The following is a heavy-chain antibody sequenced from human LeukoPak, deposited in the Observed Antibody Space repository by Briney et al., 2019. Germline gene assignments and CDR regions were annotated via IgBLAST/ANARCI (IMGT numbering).Heavy chain of an antibody. CDR1: GFTFSSYA. D-gene: IGHD3-22*01. CDR2: ISGSGGSA. CDR3: AKAGIRYDSSGYYDY. Sequence: AGGSLRLSCAASGFTFSSYAMSWVRQAPGKGLEWVSAISGSGGSAYYADSVKGRFTISRDNSKNTLYLRMNSLRAEDTAVYYCAKAGIRYDSSGYYDYWGQGTLVTVSS. V-gene: IGHV3-23*01. J-gene: IGHJ4*02.